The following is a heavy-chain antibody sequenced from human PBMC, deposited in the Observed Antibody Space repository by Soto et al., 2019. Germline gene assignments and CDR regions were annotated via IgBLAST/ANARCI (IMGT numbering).Heavy chain of an antibody. CDR3: ARVSPPSARRDYTGGYFDY. CDR1: GYTFTGYY. D-gene: IGHD3-3*01. CDR2: INPNSGGT. Sequence: ASVKVSCKASGYTFTGYYMHWVRQAPGQGLEWMGWINPNSGGTNYAQKFQGRVTMTRDTSISTASMELSMLRSDDTAVYYCARVSPPSARRDYTGGYFDYWGQGTLVTVSS. V-gene: IGHV1-2*02. J-gene: IGHJ4*02.